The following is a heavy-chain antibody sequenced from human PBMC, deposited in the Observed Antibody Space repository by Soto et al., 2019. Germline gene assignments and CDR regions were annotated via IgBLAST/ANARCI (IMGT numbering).Heavy chain of an antibody. J-gene: IGHJ4*02. CDR3: ARESEDLTSNFDY. CDR2: ISSTNNYI. Sequence: EVQLVESGGGLVKPGGSLRLSCAATGFTFTRYSMNWVRQPPGKGLEWVSSISSTNNYIYPGDSLKGRFTISRDNAKNSLYLEMNSLRAEDTAVYYCARESEDLTSNFDYWGQGTLVTVSS. V-gene: IGHV3-21*06. CDR1: GFTFTRYS.